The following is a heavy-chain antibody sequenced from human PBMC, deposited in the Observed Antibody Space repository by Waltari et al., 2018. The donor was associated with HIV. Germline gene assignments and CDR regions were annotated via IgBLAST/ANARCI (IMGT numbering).Heavy chain of an antibody. CDR3: AKGPWYYDSSGYSNPFDY. V-gene: IGHV3-23*01. Sequence: KGLEWVSAISGSGGSTYYADSVKGRFTISRDNSKNTLYLQMNSLRAEDTAVYYCAKGPWYYDSSGYSNPFDYWGQGTLVTVSS. CDR2: ISGSGGST. J-gene: IGHJ4*02. D-gene: IGHD3-22*01.